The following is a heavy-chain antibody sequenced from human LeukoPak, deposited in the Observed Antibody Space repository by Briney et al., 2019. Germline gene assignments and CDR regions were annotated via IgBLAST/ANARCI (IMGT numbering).Heavy chain of an antibody. J-gene: IGHJ4*02. CDR3: ARGRDYGDYGAFDY. CDR2: ISAYNGNT. V-gene: IGHV1-18*01. D-gene: IGHD4-17*01. CDR1: GYTFTSYD. Sequence: ASVKVSCKASGYTFTSYDISWVRQAPGQGLEWMGWISAYNGNTNYTQKLQGRVTMTTDTSTNTAYMELRSLRSDDTAVYCCARGRDYGDYGAFDYWGQGTLVTVSS.